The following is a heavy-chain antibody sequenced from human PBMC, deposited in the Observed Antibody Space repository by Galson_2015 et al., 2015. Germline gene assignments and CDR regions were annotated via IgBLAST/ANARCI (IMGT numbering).Heavy chain of an antibody. J-gene: IGHJ4*02. D-gene: IGHD6-13*01. CDR3: ARGPGVAAAGRFWSF. V-gene: IGHV1-8*01. Sequence: PNSGNTGYAQTFQGRVTMTRNTSISTAYMELSSLRSEDTALYYCARGPGVAAAGRFWSFWGQGTLVTVSS. CDR2: PNSGNT.